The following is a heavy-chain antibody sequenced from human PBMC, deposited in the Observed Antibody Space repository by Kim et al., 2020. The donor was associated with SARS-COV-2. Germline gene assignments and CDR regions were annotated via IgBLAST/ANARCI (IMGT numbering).Heavy chain of an antibody. CDR1: GGSISSSSYY. Sequence: SETLSLTCTVSGGSISSSSYYWGWIRQPPGKGLEWIGSIYYSGSTYYNPSLKSRVTISVDTSKNQFSLKLSSVTAADTAVYYCARQGDILTGYPFDYWGQGALGTGSS. CDR3: ARQGDILTGYPFDY. CDR2: IYYSGST. V-gene: IGHV4-39*01. D-gene: IGHD3-9*01. J-gene: IGHJ4*02.